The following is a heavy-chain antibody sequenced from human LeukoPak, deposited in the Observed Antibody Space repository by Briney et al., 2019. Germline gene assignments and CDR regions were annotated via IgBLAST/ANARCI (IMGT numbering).Heavy chain of an antibody. Sequence: GGSLRLSCAASGFTFSSYSMNWVRQAPGKGLEWVSSISSSSSYIYYADSVKGRFTISRDNAKNSLYLQMNSLRAEDTAVYYCASGRGVVVPAAFDAFDIWGQGTMVTVSS. D-gene: IGHD2-2*01. CDR1: GFTFSSYS. V-gene: IGHV3-21*01. J-gene: IGHJ3*02. CDR2: ISSSSSYI. CDR3: ASGRGVVVPAAFDAFDI.